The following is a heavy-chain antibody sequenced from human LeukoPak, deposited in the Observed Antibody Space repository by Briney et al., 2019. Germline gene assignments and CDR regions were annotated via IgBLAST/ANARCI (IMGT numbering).Heavy chain of an antibody. D-gene: IGHD3-9*01. J-gene: IGHJ4*02. CDR2: ISSTGSYI. V-gene: IGHV3-21*01. CDR3: AREMDDILTGYGLDY. Sequence: GGSLRLSCAASGFTFSSYSMNWVRQAPGKGLGWVSSISSTGSYIFYADSVKGRFTISRDNAKNSLYLQMNSLRAEDTAVYYCAREMDDILTGYGLDYWGQGTLVTVSS. CDR1: GFTFSSYS.